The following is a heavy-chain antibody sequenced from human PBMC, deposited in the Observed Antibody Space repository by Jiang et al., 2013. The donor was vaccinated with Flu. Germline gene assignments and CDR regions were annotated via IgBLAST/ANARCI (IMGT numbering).Heavy chain of an antibody. J-gene: IGHJ4*02. CDR3: ARDWRSTVTTVRSDY. Sequence: SGAEVKKPGASVKVSCKASGYTFTSYGISWVRQAPGQGLEWMGWISAYNGNTNYAQKLQGRVTMTTDTSTSTAYMELRSLRSDDTAVYYCARDWRSTVTTVRSDYWGQGTLVTVSS. CDR2: ISAYNGNT. CDR1: GYTFTSYG. V-gene: IGHV1-18*04. D-gene: IGHD4-17*01.